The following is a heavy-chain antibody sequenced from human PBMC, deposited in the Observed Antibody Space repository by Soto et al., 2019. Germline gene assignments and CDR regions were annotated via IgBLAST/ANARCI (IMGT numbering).Heavy chain of an antibody. D-gene: IGHD3-9*01. V-gene: IGHV3-49*03. J-gene: IGHJ4*02. CDR3: TSPGALRYFDWSLDY. CDR1: GFTFGDYA. Sequence: GSLRLSCTASGFTFGDYAMSWFRQAPGKGLEWVGFIRSKAYGGTTEYAASVKGRFTISRDDSKSIAYLQMNSLKTEDTAVYYCTSPGALRYFDWSLDYWGQGTLVTVSS. CDR2: IRSKAYGGTT.